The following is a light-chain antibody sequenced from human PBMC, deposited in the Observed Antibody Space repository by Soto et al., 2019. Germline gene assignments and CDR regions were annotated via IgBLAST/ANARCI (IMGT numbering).Light chain of an antibody. V-gene: IGKV3-20*01. CDR1: QGIGDT. J-gene: IGKJ5*01. CDR3: HQYGRSPRT. Sequence: EIVMTQSPATLSVSPGEGATLSCRASQGIGDTLAWYQQKPGQAPRLLIYGASSRATGIPDRFSGSGSGTDFTLTISRLEPEDFAVYSCHQYGRSPRTFGQGTRLEIK. CDR2: GAS.